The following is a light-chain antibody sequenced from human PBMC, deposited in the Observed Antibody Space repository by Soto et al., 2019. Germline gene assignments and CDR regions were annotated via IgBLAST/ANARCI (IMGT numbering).Light chain of an antibody. CDR3: QQYDTSYT. CDR2: DAS. Sequence: EIVLTQFPGTLSLSPGERATLSCRASETIGSKYLAWYQQKPRLAPTLLMYDASTRAPGIPDRFSGSGSGTDFTLTISRLEPGDFAVYYCQQYDTSYTFGPGTKLEI. V-gene: IGKV3-20*01. CDR1: ETIGSKY. J-gene: IGKJ2*01.